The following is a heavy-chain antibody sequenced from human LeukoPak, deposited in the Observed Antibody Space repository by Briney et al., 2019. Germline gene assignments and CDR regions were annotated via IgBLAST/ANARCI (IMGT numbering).Heavy chain of an antibody. V-gene: IGHV7-4-1*02. CDR2: INTNTGNP. CDR3: ARGGGNFVIDY. CDR1: GYTFISYA. J-gene: IGHJ4*02. D-gene: IGHD4-23*01. Sequence: GASVKVSCKASGYTFISYALNWVRQAPGRGLEWMGWINTNTGNPTYVQGFTGRFVFSLDTSVNTAYLQISSLKAEDTAVYYCARGGGNFVIDYWGQGTLVTVSS.